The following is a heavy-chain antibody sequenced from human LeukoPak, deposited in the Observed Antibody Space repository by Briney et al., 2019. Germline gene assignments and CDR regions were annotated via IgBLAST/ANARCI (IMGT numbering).Heavy chain of an antibody. D-gene: IGHD3-22*01. CDR3: ARDLGDSSGYYSNNWFDP. CDR2: IYTSGST. CDR1: GGSISSYY. V-gene: IGHV4-4*07. J-gene: IGHJ5*02. Sequence: SETLSLTCTVSGGSISSYYWSWIRQPAGKGLEWIGRIYTSGSTNYNPSLKSRVTMSVDTSKNQFSLKLSSVTAADTAVYYCARDLGDSSGYYSNNWFDPWGQGTLVTVSS.